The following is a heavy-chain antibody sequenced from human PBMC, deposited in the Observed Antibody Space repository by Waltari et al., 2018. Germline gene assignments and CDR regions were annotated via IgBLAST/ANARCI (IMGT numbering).Heavy chain of an antibody. V-gene: IGHV3-9*03. J-gene: IGHJ4*02. CDR2: INWNGGNI. CDR1: GFTFDDSA. Sequence: EVQLVESGGGLVQPGRSLRLSCAASGFTFDDSAMHWVRQATGKGLEWVSGINWNGGNIGYADSVKGRFTISRDNARNSLYLQMNSLGAEDMALYYCTKGGCSSTNCYIGNYWGQGTLVTVSS. D-gene: IGHD2-2*02. CDR3: TKGGCSSTNCYIGNY.